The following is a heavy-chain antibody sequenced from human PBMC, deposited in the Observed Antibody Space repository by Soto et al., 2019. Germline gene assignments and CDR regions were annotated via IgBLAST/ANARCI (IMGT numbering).Heavy chain of an antibody. D-gene: IGHD2-15*01. CDR1: GGSISSYY. Sequence: PSETLSLTCTVSGGSISSYYWSWIRQPPGKGLEWIGYIYYSGSTNYNPSLKSRVTISVDTSKNQFSLKLSSVTAADTAVYYCARDVGYCSGGSWGNWFDPWGQGTLVTVSS. CDR3: ARDVGYCSGGSWGNWFDP. J-gene: IGHJ5*02. V-gene: IGHV4-59*01. CDR2: IYYSGST.